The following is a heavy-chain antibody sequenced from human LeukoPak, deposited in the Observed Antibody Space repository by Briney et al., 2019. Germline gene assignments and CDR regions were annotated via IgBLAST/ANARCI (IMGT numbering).Heavy chain of an antibody. V-gene: IGHV3-23*01. CDR3: AKDRYYESSGSYFDY. J-gene: IGHJ4*02. CDR1: GFTFSSYA. D-gene: IGHD3-22*01. Sequence: AGGSLRLSCAASGFTFSSYAMSWVRQVPGKGLEWVSAISGSGGSTYYADSVKGRFTISRDSSKNTLYLEMNSLRAEDTAVYYCAKDRYYESSGSYFDYWGQGTLVTVSP. CDR2: ISGSGGST.